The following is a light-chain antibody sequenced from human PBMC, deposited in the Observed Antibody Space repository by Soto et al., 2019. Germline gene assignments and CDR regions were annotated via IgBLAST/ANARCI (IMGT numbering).Light chain of an antibody. J-gene: IGLJ1*01. CDR3: SSFTSSSTLYV. V-gene: IGLV2-14*01. CDR1: SSDVGGYNS. Sequence: QSALTQRASVSGSPGQSITISCTGTSSDVGGYNSVSWYQQHPGKAPKLMIYEVSNRPSGVSNRFSGSKSGNTASLTVSGLQAEDEADYYCSSFTSSSTLYVFGTGTKLTVL. CDR2: EVS.